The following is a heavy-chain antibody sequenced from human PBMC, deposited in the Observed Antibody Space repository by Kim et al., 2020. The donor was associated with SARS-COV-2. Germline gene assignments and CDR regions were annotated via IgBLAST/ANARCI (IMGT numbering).Heavy chain of an antibody. V-gene: IGHV5-51*01. CDR1: GYSFTSYW. CDR2: IYPGYSDT. J-gene: IGHJ4*02. D-gene: IGHD3-10*01. CDR3: ARSGETYFDY. Sequence: GESLKISCKGSGYSFTSYWIGWVLHMPGKGLEWMGSIYPGYSDTRYSPSFQDQVTISAYKSISTAYLHWSILKASDNSLYYCARSGETYFDYWCQVTLVT.